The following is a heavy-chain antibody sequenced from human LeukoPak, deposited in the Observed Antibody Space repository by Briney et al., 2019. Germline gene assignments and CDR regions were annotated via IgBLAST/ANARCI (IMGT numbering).Heavy chain of an antibody. V-gene: IGHV4-59*01. D-gene: IGHD3-10*01. J-gene: IGHJ3*02. Sequence: SETLSLTCTVSGGSISSYYWSWIRQPPGKGLEWIGYIYYSGSTNYNPSLKSRVTISVDISKNQFSLKLSSVTAADTAVYYCARYPLWFGELSAFDIWGQGTMVTVSS. CDR2: IYYSGST. CDR3: ARYPLWFGELSAFDI. CDR1: GGSISSYY.